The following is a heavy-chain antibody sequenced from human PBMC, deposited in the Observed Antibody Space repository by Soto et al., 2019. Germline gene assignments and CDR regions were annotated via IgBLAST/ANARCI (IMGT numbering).Heavy chain of an antibody. D-gene: IGHD3-10*01. CDR3: ARAERFPRSWFDT. J-gene: IGHJ5*02. Sequence: SETLSLTCAFYGWSFRNDYLIWFRLPPGKGLEWIGEVNHSGEATYNTSRQSRITISLDTYNSQFSLRLTSVTAADPAMYFWARAERFPRSWFDTWGQGTQVTVSS. CDR1: GWSFRNDY. V-gene: IGHV4-34*01. CDR2: VNHSGEA.